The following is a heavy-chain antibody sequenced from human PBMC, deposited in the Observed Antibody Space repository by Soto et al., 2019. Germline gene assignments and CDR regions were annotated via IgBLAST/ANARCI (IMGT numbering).Heavy chain of an antibody. V-gene: IGHV4-4*07. CDR1: GGSISSYY. Sequence: QVQLQESGPGLVKPSETLSLTCTVSGGSISSYYWSWIRQPAGKGLEWIGRIYTSGSTDYNPSLKSRVTMSVDTSKNQFSLNLSSVTAADTAVYYCARGHCTSNSCYPSDYWGQGALVTVSS. J-gene: IGHJ4*02. CDR3: ARGHCTSNSCYPSDY. CDR2: IYTSGST. D-gene: IGHD2-2*01.